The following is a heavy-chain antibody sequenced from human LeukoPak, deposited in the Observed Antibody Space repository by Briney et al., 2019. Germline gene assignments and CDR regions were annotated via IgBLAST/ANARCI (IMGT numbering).Heavy chain of an antibody. V-gene: IGHV4-59*01. CDR1: GGSNSSYY. J-gene: IGHJ4*02. CDR2: IYYSGST. Sequence: PSETLSLTCTVSGGSNSSYYWSLIRQPPGKGLEWIGYIYYSGSTNYNPSLKSRVTISVDTSKNQFSLKLSSVTAADTAVYYCARGAGLQDYWGQGTLVTVSS. CDR3: ARGAGLQDY. D-gene: IGHD5-24*01.